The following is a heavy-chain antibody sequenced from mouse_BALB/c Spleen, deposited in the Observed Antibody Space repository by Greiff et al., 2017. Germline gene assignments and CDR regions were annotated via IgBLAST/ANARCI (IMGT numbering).Heavy chain of an antibody. CDR3: ARGLGNYEMSAMDY. J-gene: IGHJ4*01. CDR2: INPYNGDT. V-gene: IGHV1-20*02. CDR1: GYTFTDYA. D-gene: IGHD2-1*01. Sequence: VQLQQSGAELVRPGVSVKISCKGSGYTFTDYAMNWVMQSHGKSLEWIGRINPYNGDTFYNQKFKGKATLTVDKSSSTAHMELRSLASEDSAVYYCARGLGNYEMSAMDYWGQGTSVTVSS.